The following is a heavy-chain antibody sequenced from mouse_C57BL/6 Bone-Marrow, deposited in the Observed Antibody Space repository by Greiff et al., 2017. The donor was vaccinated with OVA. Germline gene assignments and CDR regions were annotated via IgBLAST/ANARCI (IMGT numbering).Heavy chain of an antibody. V-gene: IGHV5-15*01. Sequence: EVQLVESGGGLVQPGGSLKLSCAASGFTFSDYGMAWVRQAPRKGPEWVAFISNLAYSIYYADTVTGRFTISRENAKNTLYLEMSSLRSEDTAMYYGARSLIPYWYFDVWGTGTTVTVSS. J-gene: IGHJ1*03. CDR3: ARSLIPYWYFDV. CDR1: GFTFSDYG. CDR2: ISNLAYSI.